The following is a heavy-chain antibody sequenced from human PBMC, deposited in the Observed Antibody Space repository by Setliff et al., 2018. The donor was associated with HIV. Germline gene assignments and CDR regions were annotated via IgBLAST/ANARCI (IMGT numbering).Heavy chain of an antibody. Sequence: ASVKVSCKASGYTFTDYNIHWVQQAPGKGLEWMGRIDPEDGETVYADKFQGRVTITADTSTDTANMEPTSLRSEDTAVYYCASDQDFYGGGTPLDYWGQGTLVTVSS. CDR3: ASDQDFYGGGTPLDY. D-gene: IGHD3-10*01. V-gene: IGHV1-69-2*01. CDR1: GYTFTDYN. J-gene: IGHJ4*02. CDR2: IDPEDGET.